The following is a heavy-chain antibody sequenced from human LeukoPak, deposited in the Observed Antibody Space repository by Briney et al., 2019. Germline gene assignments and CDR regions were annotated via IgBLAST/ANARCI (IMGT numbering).Heavy chain of an antibody. D-gene: IGHD1-26*01. CDR2: IYTSGST. V-gene: IGHV4-61*02. Sequence: SETLSLTCTVSGGSISSGSYYWSWIRQPAGKGLEWIGRIYTSGSTNYNPSLKSRVTISVDTSKNQFSLKLSSVTAADTAVYYCVRDRPGATFEYYFDYWGQGTLVTVSS. CDR3: VRDRPGATFEYYFDY. J-gene: IGHJ4*02. CDR1: GGSISSGSYY.